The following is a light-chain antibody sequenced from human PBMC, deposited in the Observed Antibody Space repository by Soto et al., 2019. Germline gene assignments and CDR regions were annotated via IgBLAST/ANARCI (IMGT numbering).Light chain of an antibody. Sequence: EIVVTQSPATLSLSPGERATLSCRASQSVSSSYLAWYQQKPGQAPRLLIYDASKRATGIPARFSGSGLGTDYTLTISRLEPEDFAVYYCQQTSKWRTFGQGTKVDIK. CDR1: QSVSSSY. V-gene: IGKV3-11*01. CDR2: DAS. CDR3: QQTSKWRT. J-gene: IGKJ1*01.